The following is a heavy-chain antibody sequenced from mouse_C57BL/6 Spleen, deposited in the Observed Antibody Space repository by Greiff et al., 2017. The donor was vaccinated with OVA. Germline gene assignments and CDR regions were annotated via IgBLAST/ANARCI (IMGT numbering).Heavy chain of an antibody. CDR1: GYTFTDYN. J-gene: IGHJ4*01. CDR3: ARGRGGGYAMDY. CDR2: INPNNGGT. Sequence: VQLKQSGPELVKPGASVKIPCKASGYTFTDYNMDWVKQSHGKSLEWIGDINPNNGGTIYNQKFKGKATLTVDKSSSTAYMELRSLTSEDTAVYYCARGRGGGYAMDYWGQGTSVTVSS. V-gene: IGHV1-18*01.